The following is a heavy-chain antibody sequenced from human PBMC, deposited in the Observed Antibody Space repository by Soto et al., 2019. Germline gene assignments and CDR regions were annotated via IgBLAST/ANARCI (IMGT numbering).Heavy chain of an antibody. CDR1: GFTYTSSA. CDR2: IVVGSGNT. D-gene: IGHD2-21*02. J-gene: IGHJ4*01. V-gene: IGHV1-58*01. CDR3: AASPTKVVTQDH. Sequence: SVKVSCKASGFTYTSSAVQWVRQARGQRLEWIGWIVVGSGNTNYAQKFQERVTITRDMSKSTAYMELSSLRSEDTAVYYCAASPTKVVTQDHWGQGTLVTVSS.